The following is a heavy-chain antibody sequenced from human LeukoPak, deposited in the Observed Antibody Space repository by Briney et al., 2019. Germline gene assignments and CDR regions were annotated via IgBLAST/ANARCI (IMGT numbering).Heavy chain of an antibody. J-gene: IGHJ4*02. CDR1: GYTFTAHY. V-gene: IGHV1-2*02. CDR3: ARVRCSGTSCYVGGDY. Sequence: GASVKVSCKASGYTFTAHYIHWVRQAPGQGLEWMGWIDPNSGGTNYAQKFQGRVTMTRDTSISTAYMELSRLRSDDTAVYYCARVRCSGTSCYVGGDYWGQGTLVTVSS. D-gene: IGHD2-2*01. CDR2: IDPNSGGT.